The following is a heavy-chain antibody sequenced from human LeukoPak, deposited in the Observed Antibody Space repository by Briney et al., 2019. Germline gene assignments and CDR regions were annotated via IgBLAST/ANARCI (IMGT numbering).Heavy chain of an antibody. D-gene: IGHD1-1*01. J-gene: IGHJ6*02. V-gene: IGHV1-46*01. CDR3: ANERNGLDV. Sequence: GASVTVSCKASGYTFIDYYMHWVRQAPGQGLDWMGIINPSSGSTTYAQKFQGRVTMTRDTSTSTVYMELSSLRSEDTAVYFCANERNGLDVWGQGTRVTVSS. CDR2: INPSSGST. CDR1: GYTFIDYY.